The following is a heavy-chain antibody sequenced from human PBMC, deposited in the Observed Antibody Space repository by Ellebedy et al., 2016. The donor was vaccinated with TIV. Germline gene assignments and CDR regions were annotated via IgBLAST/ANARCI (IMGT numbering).Heavy chain of an antibody. V-gene: IGHV1-8*01. Sequence: ASVKVSXKASGYTFTSYDIHWVRQAHGQGLEWMGWVNPNSGYTGYAQMFQGRVTMTRNTSINTAYMELRSLRSDDTAVYYCGTPMVGDFSYYYMDVWGKGTTVTVS. J-gene: IGHJ6*03. CDR3: GTPMVGDFSYYYMDV. CDR1: GYTFTSYD. CDR2: VNPNSGYT. D-gene: IGHD5-18*01.